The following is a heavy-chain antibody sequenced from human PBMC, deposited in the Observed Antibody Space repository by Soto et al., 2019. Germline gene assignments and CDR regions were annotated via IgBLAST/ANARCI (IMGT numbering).Heavy chain of an antibody. CDR3: ATSMTLPG. V-gene: IGHV5-10-1*01. Sequence: GESLKISCKGHANNFTTFWINWVRQMPGRGLEWVGRIDPEDSHTNYNPSLRGHVSISVEKSISTAFLEWGSLKASDTAMYYCATSMTLPGWGPGTLVTVSS. J-gene: IGHJ4*02. CDR1: ANNFTTFW. CDR2: IDPEDSHT. D-gene: IGHD2-21*01.